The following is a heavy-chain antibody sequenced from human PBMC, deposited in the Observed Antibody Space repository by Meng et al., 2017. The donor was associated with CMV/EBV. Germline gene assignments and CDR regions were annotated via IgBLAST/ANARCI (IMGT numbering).Heavy chain of an antibody. D-gene: IGHD2-15*01. V-gene: IGHV3-73*01. CDR3: TRPSYCSGGSRGDY. CDR2: IRSKANSYAT. Sequence: GFTFSGSAMHWVRQASGKGLEWVGRIRSKANSYATAYAASVKGRFTISRDDSKNTAYLQMNSLKTEDTAVYYCTRPSYCSGGSRGDYWGQGTLVTVSS. J-gene: IGHJ4*02. CDR1: GFTFSGSA.